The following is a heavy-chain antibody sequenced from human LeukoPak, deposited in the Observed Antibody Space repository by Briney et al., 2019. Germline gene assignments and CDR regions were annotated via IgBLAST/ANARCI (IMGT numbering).Heavy chain of an antibody. CDR3: ARIYGLYQEAMDV. J-gene: IGHJ6*02. CDR2: IYYSGST. V-gene: IGHV4-59*12. Sequence: PSETLSLTCTVSGGFITTYYWSWIRQPPGKGLEWIGYIYYSGSTNYNPSLKSRVTISVDTSKNQFSLKLSSVTAADTAVYYCARIYGLYQEAMDVWGPGITVTVSS. D-gene: IGHD3-16*02. CDR1: GGFITTYY.